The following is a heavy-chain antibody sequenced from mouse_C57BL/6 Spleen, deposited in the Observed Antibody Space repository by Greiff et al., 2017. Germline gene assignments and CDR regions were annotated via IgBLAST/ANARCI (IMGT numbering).Heavy chain of an antibody. V-gene: IGHV1-81*01. CDR3: ARRDYGSSYPYYAMDY. CDR1: GYTFTSYG. D-gene: IGHD1-1*01. CDR2: IYPRSGNT. J-gene: IGHJ4*01. Sequence: QVQLQQSGAELARPGASVKLSCKASGYTFTSYGISWVKQRTGQGLEWIGEIYPRSGNTYYNEKFKGKATLTADKSSSTAYMELRSLTSEDSAVYFCARRDYGSSYPYYAMDYWGQGTSVTVSS.